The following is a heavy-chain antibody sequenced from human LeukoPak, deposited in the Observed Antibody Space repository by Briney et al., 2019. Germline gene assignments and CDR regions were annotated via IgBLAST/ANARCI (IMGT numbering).Heavy chain of an antibody. J-gene: IGHJ6*04. Sequence: ASVKVSCKASGYTFTSYYMHWVRQAPGQGLEWMGIINPSGGSTSYAQKFQGRVTMTRDMSTSTVYMELSSLRAEDTAGYYCAELGITMIGGVWGKGTTVTISS. D-gene: IGHD3-10*02. CDR3: AELGITMIGGV. CDR1: GYTFTSYY. CDR2: INPSGGST. V-gene: IGHV1-46*01.